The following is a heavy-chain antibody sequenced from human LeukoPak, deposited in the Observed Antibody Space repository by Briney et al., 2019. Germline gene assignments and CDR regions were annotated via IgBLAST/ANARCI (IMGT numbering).Heavy chain of an antibody. CDR1: GFTFSNYW. Sequence: GGSLRLSCAASGFTFSNYWMSWVRQAPGKGLEWVANIKQDGSEKYYVDSVKGRFTISRDNAKNSLYLQMNSLRAEDTAVYYCARDRDPGGYFDYWGQGTLVTVSS. V-gene: IGHV3-7*01. CDR3: ARDRDPGGYFDY. CDR2: IKQDGSEK. D-gene: IGHD3-10*01. J-gene: IGHJ4*02.